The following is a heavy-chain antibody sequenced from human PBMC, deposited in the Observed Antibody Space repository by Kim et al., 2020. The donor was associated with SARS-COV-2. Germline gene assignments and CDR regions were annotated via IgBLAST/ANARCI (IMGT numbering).Heavy chain of an antibody. CDR1: GFTFSAYD. CDR2: INKSSTTI. Sequence: GGSLRLSCATSGFTFSAYDMNWVRQAPGKGLEWLSFINKSSTTIYYADPEEGRFIIFRDNAKNSLFLQMNSPRDEDTALYYCVRDRMGGAFDMWGQGTMV. D-gene: IGHD3-16*01. CDR3: VRDRMGGAFDM. V-gene: IGHV3-48*02. J-gene: IGHJ3*02.